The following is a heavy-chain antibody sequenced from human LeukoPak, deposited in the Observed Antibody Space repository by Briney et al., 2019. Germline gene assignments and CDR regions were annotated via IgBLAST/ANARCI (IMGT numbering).Heavy chain of an antibody. Sequence: PGGSLRLSCAASGFTFTSYAMSWVRQAPGKGLEWVSAITGSGDTTYYAASVKGRFTISRGNAKNSLYLQMNSVRDEDTAVYYCARDWGLAGYVLDHWGQGTLVTVSS. CDR3: ARDWGLAGYVLDH. D-gene: IGHD3-16*01. CDR2: ITGSGDTT. V-gene: IGHV3-23*01. J-gene: IGHJ4*02. CDR1: GFTFTSYA.